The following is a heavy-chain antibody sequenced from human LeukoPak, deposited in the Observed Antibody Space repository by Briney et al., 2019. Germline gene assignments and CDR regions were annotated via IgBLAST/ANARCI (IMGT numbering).Heavy chain of an antibody. CDR2: IYSGGST. CDR1: GFTVSSNY. J-gene: IGHJ4*02. CDR3: ARGNLFRSSGATTVDYFDY. V-gene: IGHV3-53*01. Sequence: GGSLRLSCAASGFTVSSNYMSWVRQAPGKGLEWVSVIYSGGSTYYADSVKGRLTISRDNSKNTLYLQMNSLRAEDTAVYYCARGNLFRSSGATTVDYFDYWGQGTLVTVSS. D-gene: IGHD1-26*01.